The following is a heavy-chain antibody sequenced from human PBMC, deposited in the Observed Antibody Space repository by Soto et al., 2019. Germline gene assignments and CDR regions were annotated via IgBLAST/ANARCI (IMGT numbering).Heavy chain of an antibody. CDR2: IYPGDSDT. J-gene: IGHJ5*02. D-gene: IGHD3-10*01. Sequence: GESLKISCEASVYNFASDWIGWVRQMPGKALEWMGVIYPGDSDTRYSPSFEGQVTVSADKSISTAYLHWSSLRASDTAMYFCASYGSGSYFEHWGQGTLVTVSS. CDR1: VYNFASDW. CDR3: ASYGSGSYFEH. V-gene: IGHV5-51*01.